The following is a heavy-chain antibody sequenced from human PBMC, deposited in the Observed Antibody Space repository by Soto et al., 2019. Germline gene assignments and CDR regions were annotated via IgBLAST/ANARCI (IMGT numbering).Heavy chain of an antibody. CDR2: IYWDDDK. CDR1: GFSLSTSGVG. D-gene: IGHD6-13*01. Sequence: QITLKESGPTLVKPTQTLTLTCTFSGFSLSTSGVGVGWIRQPPGKALEWLALIYWDDDKRYSPSLKSRLTITKDTSKNQVVLTMTNMDPVDTATYYCAHSRGIAAAGTRSYNWFDPWGQGTLVTVSS. J-gene: IGHJ5*02. V-gene: IGHV2-5*02. CDR3: AHSRGIAAAGTRSYNWFDP.